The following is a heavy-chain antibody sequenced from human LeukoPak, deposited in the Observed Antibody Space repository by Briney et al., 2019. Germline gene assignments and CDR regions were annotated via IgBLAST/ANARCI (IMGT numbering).Heavy chain of an antibody. CDR2: IYYSGST. CDR1: GFTVSSNY. J-gene: IGHJ6*02. Sequence: LRLSCAASGFTVSSNYMSWIRQHPGKGLEWIGYIYYSGSTYYNPSLKSRVTISVDTSKNQFSLKLSSVTAADTAVYYCARDLAATIDGDYYGMDVWGQGTTVTVSS. V-gene: IGHV4-31*02. D-gene: IGHD5-12*01. CDR3: ARDLAATIDGDYYGMDV.